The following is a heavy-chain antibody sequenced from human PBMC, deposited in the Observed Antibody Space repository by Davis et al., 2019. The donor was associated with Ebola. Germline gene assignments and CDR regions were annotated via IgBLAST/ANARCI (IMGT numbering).Heavy chain of an antibody. CDR1: GGSISSYY. D-gene: IGHD3-3*01. CDR2: IYYSVST. Sequence: SETLSLTCTVSGGSISSYYWSWIRQPPGKGLEWIGYIYYSVSTNYNPSLKSRVTKSVDTSKNQFSLKLSSVTAADTAVYYCAREIHDFWSGPIDYWGQGTLVTVSS. CDR3: AREIHDFWSGPIDY. J-gene: IGHJ4*02. V-gene: IGHV4-59*01.